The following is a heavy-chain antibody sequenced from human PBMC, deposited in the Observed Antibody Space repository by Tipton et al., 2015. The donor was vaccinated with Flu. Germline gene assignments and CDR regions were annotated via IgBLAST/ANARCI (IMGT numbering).Heavy chain of an antibody. V-gene: IGHV4-38-2*02. CDR1: GYSIGSGYF. D-gene: IGHD1-14*01. CDR2: IYHSGST. CDR3: ARDHEWRNRYFDL. Sequence: TLSLTCAVSGYSIGSGYFWGWIRQPPGKGLEWIGSIYHSGSTFYNPSLKSRVTISLDTSKNQFSLKLHAVTAADTAVYYCARDHEWRNRYFDLWGRGTLVAVSS. J-gene: IGHJ2*01.